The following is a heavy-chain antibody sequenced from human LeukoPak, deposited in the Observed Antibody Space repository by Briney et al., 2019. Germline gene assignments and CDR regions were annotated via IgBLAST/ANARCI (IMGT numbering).Heavy chain of an antibody. CDR1: GGSISSYY. D-gene: IGHD6-19*01. Sequence: PSETLSLTCTVSGGSISSYYWSWIRQPPGKGLEWLGYIYYSGSTNYNPSLKSRVTISVDTSKNQFSLNLSSVTAADTAVYYCARVPSRHSSGWTFDYWGQGTLVTVSS. CDR3: ARVPSRHSSGWTFDY. J-gene: IGHJ4*02. V-gene: IGHV4-59*08. CDR2: IYYSGST.